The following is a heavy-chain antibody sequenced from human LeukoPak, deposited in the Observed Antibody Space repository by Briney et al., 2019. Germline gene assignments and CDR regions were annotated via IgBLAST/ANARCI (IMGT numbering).Heavy chain of an antibody. CDR3: ARRNNFDY. CDR1: GFTISSHW. Sequence: PGGSLRLSCAASGFTISSHWMSWVPQAPGKGLEWVANIKEDGSQKYYVDSAKDRFNISRDNAKNSLYLQMNSLRAEDTAVYYCARRNNFDYWGQGTLVTVSS. V-gene: IGHV3-7*04. CDR2: IKEDGSQK. J-gene: IGHJ4*02.